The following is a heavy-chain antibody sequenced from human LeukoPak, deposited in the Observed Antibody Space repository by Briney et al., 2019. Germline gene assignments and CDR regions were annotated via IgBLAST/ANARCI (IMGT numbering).Heavy chain of an antibody. D-gene: IGHD5-24*01. CDR2: IKQDGSEK. V-gene: IGHV3-7*01. J-gene: IGHJ4*02. Sequence: GGSLRLSCAASGFTFSSYAMSWVRQASGKGLEWVANIKQDGSEKYYVDSVKGRFTISRDNAKNSLYLQMNSLRAEDTAVYYCASSTVEMATILDQDWGQGTLVTVSS. CDR1: GFTFSSYA. CDR3: ASSTVEMATILDQD.